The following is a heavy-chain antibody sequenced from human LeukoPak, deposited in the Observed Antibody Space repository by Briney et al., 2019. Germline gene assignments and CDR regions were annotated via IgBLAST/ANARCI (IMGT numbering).Heavy chain of an antibody. J-gene: IGHJ6*02. CDR1: GGTFSSYT. D-gene: IGHD6-19*01. CDR3: ARDYQAVAGTSYYYGMDV. Sequence: SVKVSCKASGGTFSSYTISWVRQAPGQGLEWMGRIIPILGIANYAQKFQGRVTITADKSTSTAYMELSSLRSEDTAVYYCARDYQAVAGTSYYYGMDVWGQGTTVTVSS. CDR2: IIPILGIA. V-gene: IGHV1-69*04.